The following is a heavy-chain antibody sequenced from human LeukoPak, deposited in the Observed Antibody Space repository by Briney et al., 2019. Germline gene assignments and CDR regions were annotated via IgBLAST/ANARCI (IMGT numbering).Heavy chain of an antibody. CDR1: GLTFSTYA. CDR2: ISGSGGST. V-gene: IGHV3-23*01. Sequence: GGSLRLSCAASGLTFSTYAMSCGRQAPGEGVGWVSSISGSGGSTYYADSVKGRFTISRDNSKDTLYLQMNSLRAEDTAVYYCAKKESITMVRGVISPYFDYWGQGTLVTVSS. D-gene: IGHD3-10*01. CDR3: AKKESITMVRGVISPYFDY. J-gene: IGHJ4*02.